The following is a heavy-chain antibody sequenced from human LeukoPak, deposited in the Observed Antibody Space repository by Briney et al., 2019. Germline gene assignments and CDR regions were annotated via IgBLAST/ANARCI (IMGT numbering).Heavy chain of an antibody. V-gene: IGHV4-38-2*01. CDR2: IYHSGST. CDR3: ARGKVLHLDYYFDY. CDR1: GYSISSGYY. J-gene: IGHJ4*02. Sequence: NPSETLSLTCAVSGYSISSGYYWGWIRQPPGKGLEWIGSIYHSGSTYYNPSLKSRVTISVDTSENQFSLKLSSVTAADTAVYYCARGKVLHLDYYFDYWGQGTLVTVSS. D-gene: IGHD1-1*01.